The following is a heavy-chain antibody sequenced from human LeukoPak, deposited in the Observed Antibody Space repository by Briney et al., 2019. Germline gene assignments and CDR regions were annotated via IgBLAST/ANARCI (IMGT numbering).Heavy chain of an antibody. CDR3: ATGYCSSTSCPNWFDP. D-gene: IGHD2-2*01. CDR2: FDPEDGET. V-gene: IGHV1-24*01. CDR1: GYTLTELS. J-gene: IGHJ5*02. Sequence: ASVRVSCKVSGYTLTELSMHWVRQAPGKGLEWMGGFDPEDGETIYAQKFQGRVTMTEDTSTDTAYMELSSLRSEDTAVYYCATGYCSSTSCPNWFDPWGQGTLVTVSS.